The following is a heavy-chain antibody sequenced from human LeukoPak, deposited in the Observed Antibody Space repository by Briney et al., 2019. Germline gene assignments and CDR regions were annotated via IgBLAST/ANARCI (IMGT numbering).Heavy chain of an antibody. J-gene: IGHJ4*02. CDR2: IYASGNTDYNPSRT. Sequence: PSETLSLTCTVSGGSFTSYYWSWIRQPAGKGLEWIGRIYASGNTDYNPSRTNYNPSLKSRVTMSVDTSNNQFSLKLSSVTAADTAVYYCARISWSGYSGYGVFDYWGQGTLVTVSS. V-gene: IGHV4-4*07. CDR3: ARISWSGYSGYGVFDY. D-gene: IGHD5-12*01. CDR1: GGSFTSYY.